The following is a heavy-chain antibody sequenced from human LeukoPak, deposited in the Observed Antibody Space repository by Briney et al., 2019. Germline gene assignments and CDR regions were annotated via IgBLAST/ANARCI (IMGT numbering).Heavy chain of an antibody. CDR3: ATLDSYYDNSGRPLVPD. J-gene: IGHJ4*02. CDR2: IIPIFGTA. V-gene: IGHV1-69*05. CDR1: GGTFSSYA. D-gene: IGHD3-22*01. Sequence: SVKVSCKASGGTFSSYAISWVRQAPGQGLEWMGGIIPIFGTANYAQKFQGRVTITTDESTSTAYMELSSLRSEDTAVYYCATLDSYYDNSGRPLVPDWGQGTPVTVSS.